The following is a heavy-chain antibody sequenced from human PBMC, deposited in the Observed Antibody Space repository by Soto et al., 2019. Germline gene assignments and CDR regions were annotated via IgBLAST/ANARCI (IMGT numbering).Heavy chain of an antibody. J-gene: IGHJ6*02. D-gene: IGHD2-21*01. V-gene: IGHV1-2*04. CDR3: ARVGGDHYYGMDV. CDR1: GYTFTGYY. CDR2: INPNSGGT. Sequence: ASVKLSCNASGYTFTGYYMHWVRQAPGQGLEWMGWINPNSGGTNYAQKFQGWVTMTRDTSISTAYMELSRLRSDDTAVYYCARVGGDHYYGMDVWGQGTTVTVSS.